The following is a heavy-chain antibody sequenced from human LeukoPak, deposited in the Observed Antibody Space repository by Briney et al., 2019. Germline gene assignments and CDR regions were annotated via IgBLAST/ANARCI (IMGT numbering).Heavy chain of an antibody. CDR3: AGTVYYYDSSGQKKHAFDI. J-gene: IGHJ3*02. CDR2: SNTNTGNP. Sequence: ASVKVSCKASGYTFTSYGISWVRQAPGQGLEWMGWSNTNTGNPTYAQGFTGRFVFSLDTSVSTAYLQISSLKAEDTAVYYCAGTVYYYDSSGQKKHAFDIWGQGTMVTVSS. V-gene: IGHV7-4-1*02. CDR1: GYTFTSYG. D-gene: IGHD3-22*01.